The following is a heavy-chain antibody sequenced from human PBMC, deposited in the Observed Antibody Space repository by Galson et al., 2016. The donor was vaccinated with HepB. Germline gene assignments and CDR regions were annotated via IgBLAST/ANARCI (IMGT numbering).Heavy chain of an antibody. D-gene: IGHD6-19*01. CDR3: AKIAGTGTRYFDH. CDR1: GFTFSSNG. CDR2: ISGSGTLT. Sequence: SLRLSCAASGFTFSSNGMSWVRQAPGKGLEWVSCISGSGTLTYYADSVKGRFTISRDNSKNTLNLQMNSLRAEDTALYYCAKIAGTGTRYFDHWGRGALVSVSS. V-gene: IGHV3-23*01. J-gene: IGHJ2*01.